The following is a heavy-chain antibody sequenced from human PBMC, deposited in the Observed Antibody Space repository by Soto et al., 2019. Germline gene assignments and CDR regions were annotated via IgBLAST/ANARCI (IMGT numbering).Heavy chain of an antibody. D-gene: IGHD6-19*01. J-gene: IGHJ5*02. CDR2: ISAYNGNT. CDR3: ARKNSSGWFQYWFDP. Sequence: GASVKVSCKASGYTFTSYGISWVRQAPGQGLEWMGWISAYNGNTNYAQKLQGRVTMTTDTSTSTAYMELRSLRSDDTAVYYCARKNSSGWFQYWFDPWGQGTLVTVSS. V-gene: IGHV1-18*01. CDR1: GYTFTSYG.